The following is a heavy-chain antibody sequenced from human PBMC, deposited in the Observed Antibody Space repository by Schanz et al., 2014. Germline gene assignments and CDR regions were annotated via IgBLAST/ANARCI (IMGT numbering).Heavy chain of an antibody. Sequence: EMQLVESGGGLIQPGGSLRLSCAASGFTVTSYYMSWVRQAPGKGLEWVSVIYSGDNTYYADSVKGRFTISRDNSKSTLHLQMYNLRPEDTAVYYCAKDDVWASGSYYDYWGQGTLVTVSS. CDR1: GFTVTSYY. V-gene: IGHV3-53*01. CDR2: IYSGDNT. J-gene: IGHJ4*02. D-gene: IGHD3-10*01. CDR3: AKDDVWASGSYYDY.